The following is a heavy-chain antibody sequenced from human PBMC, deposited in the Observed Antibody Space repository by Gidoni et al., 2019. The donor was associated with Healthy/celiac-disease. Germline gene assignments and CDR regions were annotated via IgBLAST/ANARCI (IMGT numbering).Heavy chain of an antibody. CDR1: GYSISSGYY. Sequence: QVQLQESGPGLVKPSETLSLTCTVSGYSISSGYYWGWIRQPPGKGLEWIGSIYHSGSTYYNPSLKSRVTISVDTSKNQFSLKLSSVTAADTAVYYCAYALGGTMIVVEDDAFDIWGQGTMVTVSS. CDR3: AYALGGTMIVVEDDAFDI. CDR2: IYHSGST. J-gene: IGHJ3*02. D-gene: IGHD3-22*01. V-gene: IGHV4-38-2*02.